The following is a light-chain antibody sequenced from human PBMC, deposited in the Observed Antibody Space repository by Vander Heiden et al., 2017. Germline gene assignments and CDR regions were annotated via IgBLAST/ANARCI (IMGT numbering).Light chain of an antibody. V-gene: IGKV1-39*01. CDR3: QQSYNMFS. CDR2: GAS. CDR1: RDIRTY. Sequence: DIQLSQSPPSLSASVGDRVTITCRSSRDIRTYLNWYHQKRGESPKLLIYGASTVLSGVPSRLSGSGSATHFTLTINGLQVDDVGTYFCQQSYNMFSFGAGTQV. J-gene: IGKJ4*01.